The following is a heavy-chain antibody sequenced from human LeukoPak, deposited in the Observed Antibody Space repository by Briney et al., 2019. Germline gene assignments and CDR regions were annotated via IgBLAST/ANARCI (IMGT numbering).Heavy chain of an antibody. D-gene: IGHD2-2*01. Sequence: SETLSLTCTVSGGSISSYYWSWIRQPAGKGLEWIGRIYTSGSTNYNPSLKSRVTMSVDTSKNQFSLKLSSVTAADTAVYYCARVSLHCSSTSCPLYFDYWGQGTLVTVSS. J-gene: IGHJ4*02. CDR1: GGSISSYY. V-gene: IGHV4-4*07. CDR3: ARVSLHCSSTSCPLYFDY. CDR2: IYTSGST.